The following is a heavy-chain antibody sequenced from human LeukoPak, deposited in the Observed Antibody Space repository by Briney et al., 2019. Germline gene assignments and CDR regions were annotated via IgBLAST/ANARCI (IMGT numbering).Heavy chain of an antibody. J-gene: IGHJ4*02. D-gene: IGHD4-17*01. Sequence: ASVKVSCKASGYTFTSYDINWVRQATGQGLEWMGWMNPNSGNTGYAQKFQGRVTMTRNTSISTAYMELSSLRSEDTAVHYCARAIPFYGDFDYWGQGTLVTVSS. CDR2: MNPNSGNT. V-gene: IGHV1-8*01. CDR3: ARAIPFYGDFDY. CDR1: GYTFTSYD.